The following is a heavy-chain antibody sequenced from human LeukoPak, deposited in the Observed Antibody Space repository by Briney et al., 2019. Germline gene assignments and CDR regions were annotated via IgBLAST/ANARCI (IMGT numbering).Heavy chain of an antibody. V-gene: IGHV3-23*01. CDR2: ISGRGGST. CDR3: AKDQGPVADTFDY. D-gene: IGHD6-19*01. J-gene: IGHJ4*02. Sequence: GGSLRLSCAASGFTFSSFAMSWVRQAPGKGLEWVSVISGRGGSTLYADSVKGRFTISRDNSKNTLYLQMDTLRADDTAVYYCAKDQGPVADTFDYWGQGTLVTVSS. CDR1: GFTFSSFA.